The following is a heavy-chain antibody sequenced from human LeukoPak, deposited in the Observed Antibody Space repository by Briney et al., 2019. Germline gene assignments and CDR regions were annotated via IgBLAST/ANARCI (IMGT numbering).Heavy chain of an antibody. D-gene: IGHD4/OR15-4a*01. Sequence: PSETLSLTCAVSGGSISSNNWWGWVRQPPGKGLEWIGEIYHSGSPNYNPSLKSRVTISVDKSRNHFSLNLSSVTAADTAVYYCARTMLTMQPIVYFDYWGQGALVTVSS. V-gene: IGHV4-4*02. CDR1: GGSISSNNW. CDR3: ARTMLTMQPIVYFDY. CDR2: IYHSGSP. J-gene: IGHJ4*02.